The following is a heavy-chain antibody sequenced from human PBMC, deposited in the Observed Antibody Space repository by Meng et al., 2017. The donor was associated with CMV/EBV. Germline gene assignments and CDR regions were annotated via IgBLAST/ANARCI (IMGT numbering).Heavy chain of an antibody. J-gene: IGHJ6*02. Sequence: LSLTCAASGFTFSSYSMNWVRQAPGKGLEWVSSISSSSSYIYYADSVKGRFTISRDNAKNSLYLQMNSLRAEDTAVYYCARDNDFWSGYYRYYYYYYGMDVWGQGTTVTVSS. D-gene: IGHD3-3*01. V-gene: IGHV3-21*01. CDR1: GFTFSSYS. CDR3: ARDNDFWSGYYRYYYYYYGMDV. CDR2: ISSSSSYI.